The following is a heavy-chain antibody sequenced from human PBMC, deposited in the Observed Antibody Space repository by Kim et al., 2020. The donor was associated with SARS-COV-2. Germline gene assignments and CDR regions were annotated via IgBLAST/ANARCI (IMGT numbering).Heavy chain of an antibody. CDR3: ARGAVATGTTGRGKNWFDP. J-gene: IGHJ5*02. CDR1: GGSFSGYY. V-gene: IGHV4-34*01. D-gene: IGHD1-1*01. CDR2: IRLEEFTHSGST. Sequence: SETLSLTCAVYGGSFSGYYWNWIRQPPGKGLEWIGEIRLEEFTHSGSTNYNPSLKSRVTIPVDPSKNQFSLKLTSVTAADTAVYYCARGAVATGTTGRGKNWFDPWGQGTLVTVSS.